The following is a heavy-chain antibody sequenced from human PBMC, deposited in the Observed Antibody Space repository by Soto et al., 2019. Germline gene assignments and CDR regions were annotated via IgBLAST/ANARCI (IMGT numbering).Heavy chain of an antibody. J-gene: IGHJ4*02. D-gene: IGHD4-17*01. CDR1: GYIFTSYY. CDR2: INPSGGST. Sequence: ASVKVSCKASGYIFTSYYMHWVRQAPGQGLEWMGIINPSGGSTTYAQKFQGRVTMTRDTSTSTVYMELSSLRSEDTAVHYCARAYSDYDPFDYWGQGTLVTVSS. CDR3: ARAYSDYDPFDY. V-gene: IGHV1-46*01.